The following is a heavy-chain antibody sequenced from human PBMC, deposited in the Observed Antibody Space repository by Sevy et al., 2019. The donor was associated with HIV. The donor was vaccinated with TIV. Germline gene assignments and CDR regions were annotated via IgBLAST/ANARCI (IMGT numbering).Heavy chain of an antibody. V-gene: IGHV5-51*01. CDR2: IYPGDSDT. Sequence: GESLKISCKGSGYSFTSYWIGWVRQMPGKGLEWMGIIYPGDSDTRYSPSFQGQVTISADKSISTAYLQWSSLKASDTAMYYCARQGSYYYDSSGSLDAFDIWGQRTMVTVSS. CDR1: GYSFTSYW. CDR3: ARQGSYYYDSSGSLDAFDI. J-gene: IGHJ3*02. D-gene: IGHD3-22*01.